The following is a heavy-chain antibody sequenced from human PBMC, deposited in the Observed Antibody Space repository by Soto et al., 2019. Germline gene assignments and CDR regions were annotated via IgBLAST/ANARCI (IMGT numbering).Heavy chain of an antibody. V-gene: IGHV3-30*18. CDR2: ISYDGSNK. CDR1: GFTFSSYG. D-gene: IGHD5-18*01. J-gene: IGHJ4*02. Sequence: GSLRLSCAASGFTFSSYGMHWVRQAPGKGLEWVAVISYDGSNKYYADSVKGRFTISRDNSKNTLYLQMNSLRAEDTAVYYCAKWTDGYRTTPYFDYWGQGTMVTVYS. CDR3: AKWTDGYRTTPYFDY.